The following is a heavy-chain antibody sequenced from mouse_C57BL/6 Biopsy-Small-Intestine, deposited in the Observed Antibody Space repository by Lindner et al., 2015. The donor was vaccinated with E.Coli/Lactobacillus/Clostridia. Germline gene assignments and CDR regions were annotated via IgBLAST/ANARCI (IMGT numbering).Heavy chain of an antibody. J-gene: IGHJ3*01. V-gene: IGHV14-4*01. CDR1: GFNIKDDY. Sequence: VQLQESGAELVRPGASVKVSCTASGFNIKDDYMHWVKQRPEQGLEWIGWIDPENGDTEYASKFQGKATITADTSSNTAYLQLSSLTSEDTAVYYCTGGGAWFAYWGQGTLVTVSA. CDR2: IDPENGDT. CDR3: TGGGAWFAY.